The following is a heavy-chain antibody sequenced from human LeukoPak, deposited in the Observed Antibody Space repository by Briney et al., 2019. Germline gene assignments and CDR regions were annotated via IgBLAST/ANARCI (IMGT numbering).Heavy chain of an antibody. V-gene: IGHV3-30*02. CDR1: GFTFSSYG. CDR3: AKDPTVTTSATFDY. J-gene: IGHJ4*02. Sequence: PGGSLRLSCAAAGFTFSSYGMHWVRQAPGKGLEWVAFIRYDGSNKYYADSVKGRFTISRDNSKNTLYLQMNSLRAEDTAVYYCAKDPTVTTSATFDYWGQGTLVTVSS. D-gene: IGHD4-17*01. CDR2: IRYDGSNK.